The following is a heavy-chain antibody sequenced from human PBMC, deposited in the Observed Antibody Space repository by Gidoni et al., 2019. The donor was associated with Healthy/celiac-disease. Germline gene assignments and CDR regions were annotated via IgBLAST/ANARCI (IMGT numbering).Heavy chain of an antibody. CDR3: AKLISYSSRWYEIDNFDY. Sequence: EVQLVESGGGLVQPGGSLRLACAASGFTFSSYAMSWVRQAPGKGLEWVSAISGSGGSTYYADSVKGRFTISRDNSKNTLYLQMNSLRAEDTAVYYCAKLISYSSRWYEIDNFDYWGQGTLVTVSS. CDR1: GFTFSSYA. D-gene: IGHD6-13*01. CDR2: ISGSGGST. J-gene: IGHJ4*02. V-gene: IGHV3-23*04.